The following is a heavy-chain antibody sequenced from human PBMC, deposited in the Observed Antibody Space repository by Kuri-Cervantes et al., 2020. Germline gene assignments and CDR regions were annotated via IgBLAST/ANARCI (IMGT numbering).Heavy chain of an antibody. CDR3: ARHIVATTHFDY. D-gene: IGHD5-12*01. CDR1: GSTFTSYY. V-gene: IGHV1-46*01. J-gene: IGHJ4*02. CDR2: INPSGGST. Sequence: ASVKVSCKASGSTFTSYYMHWVRQAPGQGLEWMGIINPSGGSTSYAQKFQGRVTMTRDTSTSTVYMELSSLRSEDTAVYYCARHIVATTHFDYWGQGTLVTVSS.